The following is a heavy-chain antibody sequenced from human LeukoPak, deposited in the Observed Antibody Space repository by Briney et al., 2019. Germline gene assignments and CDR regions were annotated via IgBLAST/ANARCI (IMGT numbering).Heavy chain of an antibody. CDR3: ARAAAAGTWPLTF. Sequence: GGSLRLSCAGSGFAFTAYGIHWVRQAPGKGLEWVSLISYDGGDKYFADSVKGRFAISRDNSKNTVYLQMNSLRAEDTAVYFCARAAAAGTWPLTFWGQGTLVTVSS. J-gene: IGHJ4*02. CDR1: GFAFTAYG. CDR2: ISYDGGDK. D-gene: IGHD6-13*01. V-gene: IGHV3-30*03.